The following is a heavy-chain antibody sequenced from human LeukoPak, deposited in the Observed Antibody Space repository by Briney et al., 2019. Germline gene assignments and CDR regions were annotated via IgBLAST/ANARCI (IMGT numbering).Heavy chain of an antibody. V-gene: IGHV4-59*01. J-gene: IGHJ5*02. CDR1: GGSISSYY. CDR3: ARALTTVTTWWFDP. Sequence: SETLSLTCTVSGGSISSYYWSWIRQPPGKGLEWIGYIYYSGSTNYNPSLKSRVTISVDTSKNQFSLRLSSVTAADTAVYYCARALTTVTTWWFDPWGQGTLVTVSS. CDR2: IYYSGST. D-gene: IGHD4-17*01.